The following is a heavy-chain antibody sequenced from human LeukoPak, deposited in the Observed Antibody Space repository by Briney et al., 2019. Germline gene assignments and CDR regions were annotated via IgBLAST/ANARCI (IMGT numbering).Heavy chain of an antibody. Sequence: PGRSLRLSCAASGFTFSSYGMHWVRQAPGKGLEWVAVISYDGSNKYYADSVKGRFTISRDNSKNTLYLQMNSLRAEDTAVYYCARNRGHQQFDYWGQGTLVTVSS. CDR1: GFTFSSYG. CDR3: ARNRGHQQFDY. V-gene: IGHV3-30*03. J-gene: IGHJ4*02. D-gene: IGHD1/OR15-1a*01. CDR2: ISYDGSNK.